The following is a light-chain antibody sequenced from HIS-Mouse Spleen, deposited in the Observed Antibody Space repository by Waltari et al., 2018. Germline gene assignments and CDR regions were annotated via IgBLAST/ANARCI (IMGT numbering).Light chain of an antibody. Sequence: QSALTQPPSASGSPGQSVTIPCTGTRSDVGGYNSVSGYQQHPGKAPKLMIYEVSKRPSGVPDRFSGSKSGNTASLTVSGLQAEDEADYYCSSYAGSNNLVFGGGTKLTVL. J-gene: IGLJ2*01. V-gene: IGLV2-8*01. CDR3: SSYAGSNNLV. CDR2: EVS. CDR1: RSDVGGYNS.